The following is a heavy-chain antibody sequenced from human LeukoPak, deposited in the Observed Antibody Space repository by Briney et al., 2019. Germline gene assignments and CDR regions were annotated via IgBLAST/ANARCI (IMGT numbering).Heavy chain of an antibody. V-gene: IGHV3-30*02. CDR2: IRYDGSNK. CDR1: GFTFSSYG. D-gene: IGHD4-17*01. CDR3: ARGGGYDYGDPGWFDP. Sequence: GGSLRLSCAASGFTFSSYGMHWVRQAAGKGLEWVAFIRYDGSNKYYADSVKGRFTISRDNSKNTLYLQMNSLRAEDTAVYYCARGGGYDYGDPGWFDPWGQGTLVTVSS. J-gene: IGHJ5*02.